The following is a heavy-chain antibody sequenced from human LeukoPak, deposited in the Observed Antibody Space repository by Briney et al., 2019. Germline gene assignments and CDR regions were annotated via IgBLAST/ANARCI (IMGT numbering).Heavy chain of an antibody. CDR1: GGSISSYY. CDR3: AREAEVGAYAY. Sequence: SETLSLTCTVSGGSISSYYWSWIRQPPGKGLEWIGYIYYSGSTNYNPSLKSRVTISVDTSKNQFSLKLSSVTAADTAVYYCAREAEVGAYAYWGQGTPVTVSS. V-gene: IGHV4-59*01. J-gene: IGHJ4*02. CDR2: IYYSGST. D-gene: IGHD1-26*01.